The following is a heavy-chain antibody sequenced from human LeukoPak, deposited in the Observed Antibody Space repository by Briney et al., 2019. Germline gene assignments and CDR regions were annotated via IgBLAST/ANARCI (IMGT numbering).Heavy chain of an antibody. D-gene: IGHD2-21*02. V-gene: IGHV4-39*01. Sequence: SETLSLTCTVSGGSISSSSYYWGWIRQSPGKGLEWIGSIHYSGNTYYNPSLNSRVTITVDTSKNQFSLQLSSVTAADTTVYYCARSHIVAVTGFAFDIWGQGTLVTVSS. J-gene: IGHJ3*02. CDR3: ARSHIVAVTGFAFDI. CDR1: GGSISSSSYY. CDR2: IHYSGNT.